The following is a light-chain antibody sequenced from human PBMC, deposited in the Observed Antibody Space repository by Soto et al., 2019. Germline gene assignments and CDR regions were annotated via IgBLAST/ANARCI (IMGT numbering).Light chain of an antibody. J-gene: IGKJ1*01. CDR2: AAS. CDR3: QQTNIFPWT. Sequence: DIQMTQSPSSLSASIGDRVTITCRARQYINNHLNWYRQKPGKAPELLIYAASSLQSGVPSRFSGSGSGTDFTLTITSLQPEDFATYSCQQTNIFPWTFGQGTKVDIK. V-gene: IGKV1-39*01. CDR1: QYINNH.